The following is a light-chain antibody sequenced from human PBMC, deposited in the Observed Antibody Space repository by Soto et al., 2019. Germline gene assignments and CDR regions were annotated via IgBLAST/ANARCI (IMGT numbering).Light chain of an antibody. J-gene: IGLJ1*01. CDR1: SSDVGGYSY. Sequence: QSVLTQPRSVSGSPGQSVTISCTGTSSDVGGYSYVSLYQQHPGKAPKLMIYDVTKRPSGVPDRFSGSKSGNTASLTISGLQAEDEADYFCSSYSISTAYLFGTGTKVTVL. CDR3: SSYSISTAYL. V-gene: IGLV2-11*01. CDR2: DVT.